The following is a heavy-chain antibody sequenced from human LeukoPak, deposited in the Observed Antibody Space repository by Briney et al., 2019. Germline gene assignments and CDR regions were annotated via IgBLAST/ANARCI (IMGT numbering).Heavy chain of an antibody. Sequence: QPGGSLRLSCAASGFTFSSCWMHWVRQAPGKGPVWVSRINNDGSGTTYADSVKGRFTISRDDAKNTLYLQMNSLRAEDTAVYYCVRGGESTWSWGQGTLVTVSS. D-gene: IGHD2-15*01. J-gene: IGHJ5*02. CDR2: INNDGSGT. V-gene: IGHV3-74*01. CDR3: VRGGESTWS. CDR1: GFTFSSCW.